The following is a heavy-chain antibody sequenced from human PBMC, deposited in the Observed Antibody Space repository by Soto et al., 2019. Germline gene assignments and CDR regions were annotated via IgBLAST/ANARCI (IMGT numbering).Heavy chain of an antibody. CDR3: ARAQFYSGSGNYYNLMFDH. J-gene: IGHJ5*02. V-gene: IGHV4-30-2*01. CDR2: IYHSGTT. D-gene: IGHD3-10*01. Sequence: TLSLTCAVAGGSVSGAGYSWSWIRQPPGGGLEWIGYIYHSGTTLYNPSLKTRLTMSLDRFNNRFSLTLNSMTAADTAVYYCARAQFYSGSGNYYNLMFDHWGQGTQVTVSS. CDR1: GGSVSGAGYS.